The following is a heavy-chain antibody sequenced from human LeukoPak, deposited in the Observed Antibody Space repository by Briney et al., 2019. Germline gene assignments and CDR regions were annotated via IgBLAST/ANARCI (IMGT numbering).Heavy chain of an antibody. D-gene: IGHD6-19*01. V-gene: IGHV3-64*02. Sequence: GGSLRLSCVASNFNFSSYSMHWLRQAPGKGLEYVSSISNNGGSTYYADSVRGRFTISRDNSRSTLYLQMGSLKVEDMGVYYCARLAVAETYSWYDPWGQGTLVTVSS. J-gene: IGHJ5*02. CDR3: ARLAVAETYSWYDP. CDR1: NFNFSSYS. CDR2: ISNNGGST.